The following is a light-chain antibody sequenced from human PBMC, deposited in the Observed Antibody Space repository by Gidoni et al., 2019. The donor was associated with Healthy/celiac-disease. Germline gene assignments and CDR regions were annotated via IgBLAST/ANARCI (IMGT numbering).Light chain of an antibody. CDR2: DAS. CDR1: QTISSY. J-gene: IGKJ4*01. CDR3: QQRRNWPLT. V-gene: IGKV3-11*01. Sequence: EFVLTQSPAILSLSPGERAPLSCRASQTISSYLSCYQQKPGQAPRLPIYDASNRATGIPARFSGSGSGTNFTLTISSLEPEDFAVYFCQQRRNWPLTFGGGTKVEIK.